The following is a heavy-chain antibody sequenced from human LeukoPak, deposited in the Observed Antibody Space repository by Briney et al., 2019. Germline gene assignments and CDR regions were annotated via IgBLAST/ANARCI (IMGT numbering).Heavy chain of an antibody. Sequence: GSLRLSCAASGFTFSSYAMNWVRQAPGKGLEWVSGISGSGGSTFFADSVKGRFTISRDNSKNTLYLQMNSLRVEDTAVYYCGRDLIGTAASWDCWGQGTLVTVSS. CDR2: ISGSGGST. CDR3: GRDLIGTAASWDC. CDR1: GFTFSSYA. D-gene: IGHD6-25*01. J-gene: IGHJ4*02. V-gene: IGHV3-23*01.